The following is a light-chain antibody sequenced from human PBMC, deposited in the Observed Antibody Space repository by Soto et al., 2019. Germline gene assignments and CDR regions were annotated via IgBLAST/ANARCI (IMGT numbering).Light chain of an antibody. CDR3: CTYAGSSTFYV. V-gene: IGLV2-23*02. Sequence: QSVLTQPSSVSGSPGQSITISCTGTSSDVGSYNLVSWYQQHPGKAPKLMIYEVSKRPSGVSNRFSGSKSGNTASLTISGLQAEDEADYYCCTYAGSSTFYVLGPGTKVNV. CDR2: EVS. J-gene: IGLJ1*01. CDR1: SSDVGSYNL.